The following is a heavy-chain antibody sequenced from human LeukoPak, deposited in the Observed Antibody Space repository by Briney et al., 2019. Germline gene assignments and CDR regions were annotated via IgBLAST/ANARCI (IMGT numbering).Heavy chain of an antibody. CDR3: ARCPAVGASRELDY. Sequence: GGALEISFKASGYRFSSYWIGWGRPMPGKGVGGMGIISPCDSDTRSSPSFQGQVTISADKSLSPAYLQWSSLKASDTAMYYCARCPAVGASRELDYWGQGTLVTVSS. CDR2: ISPCDSDT. J-gene: IGHJ4*02. V-gene: IGHV5-51*01. CDR1: GYRFSSYW. D-gene: IGHD1-26*01.